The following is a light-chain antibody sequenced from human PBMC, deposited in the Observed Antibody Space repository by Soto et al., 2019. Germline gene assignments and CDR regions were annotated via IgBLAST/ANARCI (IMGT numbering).Light chain of an antibody. CDR3: QQYNNWPPRT. CDR2: GAS. CDR1: ESVRTN. J-gene: IGKJ1*01. Sequence: ETVVTQSPATLSVSPGETATLSCRASESVRTNLSWYHQKPGQAPRLLIYGASNRATAIPARFSGSGSGTEVTLTISSLQSEDFAVYYCQQYNNWPPRTFGQGTKVEIK. V-gene: IGKV3-15*01.